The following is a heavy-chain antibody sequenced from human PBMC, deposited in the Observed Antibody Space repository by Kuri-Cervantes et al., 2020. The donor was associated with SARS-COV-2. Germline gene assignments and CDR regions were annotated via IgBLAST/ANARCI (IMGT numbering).Heavy chain of an antibody. V-gene: IGHV3-23*01. J-gene: IGHJ4*02. D-gene: IGHD6-13*01. CDR2: ISGSGGST. CDR3: ARERPLGIAAAGVDY. Sequence: LSLTCAASGFTFSSYAMSWVRQAPGKGLEWVSAISGSGGSTYYADSVKGRFTISRDNSKNTLYLQMNSLRAEDTAVYYCARERPLGIAAAGVDYWGQGTLVTVSS. CDR1: GFTFSSYA.